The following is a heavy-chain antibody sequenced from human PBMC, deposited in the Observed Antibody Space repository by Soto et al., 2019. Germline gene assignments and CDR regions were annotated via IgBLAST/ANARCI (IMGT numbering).Heavy chain of an antibody. Sequence: ASETLSLTCTVSGASISSYYWSWIRQPPGKGLEWIGYIYYSGSTNYNPSLKSRVTISVDTSKNQFSLKLSSVTAADTAVYYCARDRDPVGYCSGGSCYSSSWFDPWGQGTLVTVS. J-gene: IGHJ5*02. CDR1: GASISSYY. CDR3: ARDRDPVGYCSGGSCYSSSWFDP. D-gene: IGHD2-15*01. CDR2: IYYSGST. V-gene: IGHV4-59*01.